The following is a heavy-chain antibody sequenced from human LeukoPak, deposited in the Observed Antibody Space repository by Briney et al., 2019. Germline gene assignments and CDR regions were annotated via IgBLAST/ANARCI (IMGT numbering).Heavy chain of an antibody. CDR3: AKDRTATPDAFDI. Sequence: PPGRSLRLSCVASAFTFGDYAMHWVRQDPGKGLEWVSGISWNSGLIGYADSVKGRFTISRDNTKNSLYLQMNSLRTEDTALYYCAKDRTATPDAFDIWGQGTMVTVSS. CDR2: ISWNSGLI. D-gene: IGHD2-15*01. V-gene: IGHV3-9*01. CDR1: AFTFGDYA. J-gene: IGHJ3*02.